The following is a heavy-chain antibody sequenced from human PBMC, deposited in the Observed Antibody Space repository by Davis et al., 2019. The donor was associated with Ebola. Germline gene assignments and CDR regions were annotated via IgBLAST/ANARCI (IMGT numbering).Heavy chain of an antibody. D-gene: IGHD2-2*01. CDR3: SRDPSEFQLRGFDY. CDR1: GFSFGTYG. J-gene: IGHJ4*02. Sequence: GGSLRLSCVASGFSFGTYGMQWVRQAPGKGLEWVAFIWYDGSNKYYAESVKGRFTISRDNAENTLYLHMNSLRAEDTATYYCSRDPSEFQLRGFDYWGQGALVTVSS. CDR2: IWYDGSNK. V-gene: IGHV3-33*01.